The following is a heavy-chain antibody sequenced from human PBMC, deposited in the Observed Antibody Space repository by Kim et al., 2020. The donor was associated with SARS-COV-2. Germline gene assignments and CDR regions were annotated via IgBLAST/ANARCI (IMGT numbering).Heavy chain of an antibody. V-gene: IGHV4-34*01. CDR1: GGSFSGYY. CDR2: INHSGST. CDR3: ASFQFRYSSGWYRGYNWFDP. D-gene: IGHD6-19*01. Sequence: SETLSLTCAVYGGSFSGYYWSWIRQPPGKGLEWIGEINHSGSTNYNPSLKSRVTISVDTSKNQFSLKLSSVTAADTAVYYCASFQFRYSSGWYRGYNWFDPWGQGTLVTVSS. J-gene: IGHJ5*02.